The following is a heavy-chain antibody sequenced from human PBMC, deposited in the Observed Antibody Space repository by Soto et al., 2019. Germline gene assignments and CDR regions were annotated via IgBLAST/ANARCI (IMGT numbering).Heavy chain of an antibody. J-gene: IGHJ4*02. CDR2: IFWDGDE. D-gene: IGHD2-15*01. V-gene: IGHV2-5*02. Sequence: QITLKESGPTLMKPTQTLTLTCTFSRFSLSTDGVGVGWIRQPPGKAPEWLALIFWDGDERYSPSLKSRLTITTDTSKNLVVLIMINMDPVDTATFYCAHSQRRNRCSGGNCYHFDFWGQGTLVTVSS. CDR3: AHSQRRNRCSGGNCYHFDF. CDR1: RFSLSTDGVG.